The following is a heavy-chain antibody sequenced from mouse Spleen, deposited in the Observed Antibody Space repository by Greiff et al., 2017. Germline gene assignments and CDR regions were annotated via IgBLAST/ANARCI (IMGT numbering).Heavy chain of an antibody. V-gene: IGHV1-53*01. D-gene: IGHD2-5*01. CDR1: GYTFTSYY. Sequence: QVQLQQSGAELVKPGASVKLSCKASGYTFTSYYMYWVKQRPGQGLEWIGNINPSNGGTNYNEKFKSKATLTVDKSSSTAYMQLSSLTSEDSAVYYCARGYYSNPAWFAYWGQGTLVTVSA. J-gene: IGHJ3*01. CDR2: INPSNGGT. CDR3: ARGYYSNPAWFAY.